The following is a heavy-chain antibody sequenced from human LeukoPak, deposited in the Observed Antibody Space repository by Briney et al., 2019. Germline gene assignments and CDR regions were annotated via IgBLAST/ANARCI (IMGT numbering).Heavy chain of an antibody. D-gene: IGHD1-26*01. CDR2: ISGSGGST. V-gene: IGHV3-23*01. J-gene: IGHJ3*02. CDR1: GFTFRNYG. CDR3: ARSDHNSWNAFDI. Sequence: GGSLRLSCVASGFTFRNYGMSWVRQAPGKGLEWVSAISGSGGSTYYADSVKGRFTISRDNSKNTLFLQMNSLRAEDTAVYYCARSDHNSWNAFDIWGQGTMVTVSS.